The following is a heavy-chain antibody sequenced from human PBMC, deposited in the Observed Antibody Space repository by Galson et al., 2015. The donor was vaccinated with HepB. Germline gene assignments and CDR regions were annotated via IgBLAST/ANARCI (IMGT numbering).Heavy chain of an antibody. CDR2: MYSGGSI. CDR3: ARDPSPWSNGRVD. D-gene: IGHD3-3*01. CDR1: GFTVSSNY. Sequence: SLRLSCAVSGFTVSSNYMSWVRQAPGKGLEWVSVMYSGGSIYYADSVKGRFTISRDNSKNTLYLQMNSLRAEDTAVYYCARDPSPWSNGRVDWGQGTLVTVSS. V-gene: IGHV3-53*01. J-gene: IGHJ4*02.